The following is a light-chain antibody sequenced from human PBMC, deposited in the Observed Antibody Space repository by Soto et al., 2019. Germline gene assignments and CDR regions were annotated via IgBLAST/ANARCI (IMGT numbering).Light chain of an antibody. Sequence: QAVVTQPPSASASLGASVTLTCTLSSGYSNYKVDWYQQRPGKGPRFVMRVGTGGIVGSKGDGIPDRFSVLGSGLNRYLTIKNIQEEDESDYHCGAEHGSGSNFVVVFGGGTKLTVL. J-gene: IGLJ2*01. CDR2: VGTGGIVG. CDR3: GAEHGSGSNFVVV. V-gene: IGLV9-49*01. CDR1: SGYSNYK.